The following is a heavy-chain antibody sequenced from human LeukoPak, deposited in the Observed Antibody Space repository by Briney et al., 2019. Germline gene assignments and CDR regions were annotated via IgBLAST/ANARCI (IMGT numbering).Heavy chain of an antibody. V-gene: IGHV1-24*01. CDR1: GYTLTELS. D-gene: IGHD6-19*01. CDR3: ARSEQWLAIEHY. Sequence: ASVKVSCKVSGYTLTELSMHWVRQAPGKGLEWMGGFDPEDGETIYAQKLQGRVTMTTDTSTSTAYMELRSLRSDDTAVYYCARSEQWLAIEHYWGQGTLVTVSS. CDR2: FDPEDGET. J-gene: IGHJ4*02.